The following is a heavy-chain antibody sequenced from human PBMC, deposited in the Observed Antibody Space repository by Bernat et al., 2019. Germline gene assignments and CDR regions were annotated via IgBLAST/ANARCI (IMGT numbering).Heavy chain of an antibody. Sequence: QVQLQQWGAGLLKPSETLSLTCAVYGGSFSGYYWSWIRQPPGKGLEWIGEINHSGGTNYNPSPKRRVTTSVDTSKNQFSLKLSSVTAADTSVYYCARGLPDSAFYYHYGMDVWGQGTTVTVSS. D-gene: IGHD3-22*01. CDR1: GGSFSGYY. V-gene: IGHV4-34*01. CDR2: INHSGGT. CDR3: ARGLPDSAFYYHYGMDV. J-gene: IGHJ6*02.